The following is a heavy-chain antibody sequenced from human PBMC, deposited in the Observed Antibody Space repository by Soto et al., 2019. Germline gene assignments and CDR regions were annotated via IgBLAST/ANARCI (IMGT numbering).Heavy chain of an antibody. D-gene: IGHD1-7*01. CDR1: GGSISSSSYY. V-gene: IGHV4-39*01. CDR3: ARPANGTVFDY. Sequence: SLTCTVSGGSISSSSYYWGWIRQPPGKGLEWIGSIYYSGSTYYNPSLKSRVTISVDTSKNQFSLKLSSVTAADTAVYYCARPANGTVFDYWGQGTLVTVSS. CDR2: IYYSGST. J-gene: IGHJ4*02.